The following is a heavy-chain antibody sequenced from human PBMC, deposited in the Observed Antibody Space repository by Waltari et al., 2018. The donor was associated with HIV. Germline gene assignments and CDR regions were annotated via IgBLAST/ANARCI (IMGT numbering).Heavy chain of an antibody. CDR3: ARSEGGYCSSTSCYYAFDI. V-gene: IGHV4-61*02. CDR2: IYTSGST. Sequence: QVQLQESGPGLVKPSQTLSLTCTASGGSISSGSYNWSWIRQPPGTGLEWIGRIYTSGSTNYNPSLKSRVTISVDTSKNQFSLKLSSVTAADTAVYYCARSEGGYCSSTSCYYAFDIWGQGTMVTVSS. CDR1: GGSISSGSYN. D-gene: IGHD2-2*01. J-gene: IGHJ3*02.